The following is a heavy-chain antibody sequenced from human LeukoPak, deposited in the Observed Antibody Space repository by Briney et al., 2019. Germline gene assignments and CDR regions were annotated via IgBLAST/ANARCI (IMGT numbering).Heavy chain of an antibody. CDR1: GGSISSSTYY. V-gene: IGHV4-39*02. D-gene: IGHD4-17*01. J-gene: IGHJ4*02. CDR2: IYYSGSI. CDR3: ARDNYGAPINY. Sequence: KTSETLSLTCTVSGGSISSSTYYWGWIRQPPGKGLEWIGSIYYSGSIYYNPSLKSRVTIFVETSKNQFSLKLRSVTAADTAVYYCARDNYGAPINYWGQGTLVTVSS.